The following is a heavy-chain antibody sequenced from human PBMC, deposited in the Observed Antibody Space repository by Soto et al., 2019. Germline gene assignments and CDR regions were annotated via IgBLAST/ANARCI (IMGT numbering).Heavy chain of an antibody. CDR1: GFTLGTYS. CDR3: AKEFFDSSGFYPSLDALDI. D-gene: IGHD3-22*01. J-gene: IGHJ3*02. Sequence: QVQLAESGGGVVQPGRSLTITCAASGFTLGTYSMHWVRQAPGKGLEWVAVISNDGGDKYYSDSVMGRFTISRDNSKNTLFLQMNSLRAEDTAVYFCAKEFFDSSGFYPSLDALDIWGQGTVVTVSS. V-gene: IGHV3-30*18. CDR2: ISNDGGDK.